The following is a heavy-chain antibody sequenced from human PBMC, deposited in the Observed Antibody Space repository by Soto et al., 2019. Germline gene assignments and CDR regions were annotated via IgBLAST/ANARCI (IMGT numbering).Heavy chain of an antibody. J-gene: IGHJ6*02. CDR3: ARDRDIVATIGHYYYGMDV. CDR1: GYTFTGYY. Sequence: ASVKVSCKASGYTFTGYYMHWVRQAPGQGLEWMGWINPNSGGTNYAQKFQGRVTMTRDTSISTAYMELSRLRSDDTAVYYCARDRDIVATIGHYYYGMDVWGQGTTVTVSS. CDR2: INPNSGGT. V-gene: IGHV1-2*02. D-gene: IGHD5-12*01.